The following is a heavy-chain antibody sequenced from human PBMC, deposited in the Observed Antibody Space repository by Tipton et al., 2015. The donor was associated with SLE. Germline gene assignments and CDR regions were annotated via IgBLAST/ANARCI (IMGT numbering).Heavy chain of an antibody. CDR2: ISWNSGSI. J-gene: IGHJ6*03. Sequence: SLRLSCAASGFTFDDYAMHWVRQVPGKGLEWVSGISWNSGSIGYADSVKGRFTISRDNAKNSLYLQMNSLRAEDTALYYCAKAPYEKGDYYYYYYMDVWGKGTTVTVSS. CDR3: AKAPYEKGDYYYYYYMDV. D-gene: IGHD3-22*01. CDR1: GFTFDDYA. V-gene: IGHV3-9*01.